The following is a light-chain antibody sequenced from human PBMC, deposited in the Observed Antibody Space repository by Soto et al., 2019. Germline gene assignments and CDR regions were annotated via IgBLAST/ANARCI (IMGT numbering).Light chain of an antibody. J-gene: IGKJ3*01. V-gene: IGKV3-20*01. Sequence: EIVLTQSPGTLSLSPAGGAHLSWRASQSVSNNYLAWYQQKPGQAPRLLIYGASNRATGIPDRFSGSGSGTEFTLTISRLEPEDFAVYYCQQSATFGPGTKVDIK. CDR3: QQSAT. CDR1: QSVSNNY. CDR2: GAS.